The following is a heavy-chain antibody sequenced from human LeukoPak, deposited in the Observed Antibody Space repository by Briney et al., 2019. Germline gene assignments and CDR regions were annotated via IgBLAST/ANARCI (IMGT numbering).Heavy chain of an antibody. V-gene: IGHV4-38-2*02. D-gene: IGHD6-6*01. CDR2: IFHSGGP. J-gene: IGHJ5*02. CDR3: ARDPNLYSSSSRWFDP. Sequence: SETLSLTCTVSGYSISSGYYWGWFRQPPGRGLEWIGSIFHSGGPYYNPSLKSRVTISVDTSKNQFSLKLSSVTAADTAVYYCARDPNLYSSSSRWFDPWGQGTLVTVSS. CDR1: GYSISSGYY.